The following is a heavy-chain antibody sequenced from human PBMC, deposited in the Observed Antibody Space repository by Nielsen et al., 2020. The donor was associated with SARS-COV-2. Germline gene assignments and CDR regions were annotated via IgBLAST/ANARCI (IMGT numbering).Heavy chain of an antibody. D-gene: IGHD6-6*01. CDR2: INSDGSST. Sequence: GESLKISCAASGFTFSSYWMHWVRQAPGKGLVWVSRINSDGSSTTYADSVKGRFTISRDNAKNTLYLQMNSLRAEDTAVYYCAREFVGSSDYWGQGTLVTASS. V-gene: IGHV3-74*01. CDR3: AREFVGSSDY. CDR1: GFTFSSYW. J-gene: IGHJ4*02.